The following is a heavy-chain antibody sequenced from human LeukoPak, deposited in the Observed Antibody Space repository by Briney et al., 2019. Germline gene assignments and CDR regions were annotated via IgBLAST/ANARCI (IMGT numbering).Heavy chain of an antibody. CDR2: IYYSGST. CDR3: ARVYSGYGGYWYFDL. Sequence: PSETLSLTCTVSGGSVSSGSYYWSWIRQPPGKGLEWIGYIYYSGSTNYNPSLKSRVTISVDTSKNQFSLKLSSVTAADTAVYYCARVYSGYGGYWYFDLWGRGTLVTVSS. J-gene: IGHJ2*01. D-gene: IGHD5-12*01. V-gene: IGHV4-61*01. CDR1: GGSVSSGSYY.